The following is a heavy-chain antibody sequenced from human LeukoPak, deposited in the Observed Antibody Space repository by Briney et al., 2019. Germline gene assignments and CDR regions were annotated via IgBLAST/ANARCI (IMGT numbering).Heavy chain of an antibody. CDR3: ARENDYGDYEGY. D-gene: IGHD4-17*01. V-gene: IGHV3-33*01. CDR2: IWYDGSNK. CDR1: GFTFSSYG. Sequence: GGSLRLSCAASGFTFSSYGMHWVRQAPGKGLEWVAVIWYDGSNKYYADSVKGRFTISRDNSKNTLYLQMNSLRAEDTAVYYCARENDYGDYEGYWGQGTLVTVSS. J-gene: IGHJ4*02.